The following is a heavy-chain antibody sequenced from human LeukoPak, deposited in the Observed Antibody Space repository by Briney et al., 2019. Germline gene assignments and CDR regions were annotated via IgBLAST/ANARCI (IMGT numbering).Heavy chain of an antibody. D-gene: IGHD1-26*01. CDR3: ARGGATLGY. CDR1: GGSISSGGYY. J-gene: IGHJ4*02. CDR2: IYHSGST. V-gene: IGHV4-61*08. Sequence: PSETLSLTCTVSGGSISSGGYYWSWIRQPPGKGLEWIGYIYHSGSTNYNPSLKSRVTISVDTSKNQFSLKLSSVTAADTAVYYCARGGATLGYWGQGTLVTVSS.